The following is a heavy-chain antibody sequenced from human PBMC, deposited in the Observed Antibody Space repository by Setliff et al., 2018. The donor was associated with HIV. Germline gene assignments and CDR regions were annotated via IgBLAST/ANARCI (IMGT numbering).Heavy chain of an antibody. CDR3: ARHFGKVTNYVPDY. D-gene: IGHD1-7*01. CDR1: GYTFVSYW. Sequence: GESLKISCEGSGYTFVSYWIAWVRQMPGKGLEWMGIIYPRDSDTKYNPSFRGQVTFSADKSINTVFLHWSSLKASDSAMYYCARHFGKVTNYVPDYWGQGTLVTVSS. J-gene: IGHJ4*02. CDR2: IYPRDSDT. V-gene: IGHV5-51*01.